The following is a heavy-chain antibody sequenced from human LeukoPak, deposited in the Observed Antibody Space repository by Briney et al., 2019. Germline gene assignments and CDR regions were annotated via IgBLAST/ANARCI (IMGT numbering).Heavy chain of an antibody. V-gene: IGHV3-7*01. CDR2: IREDGS. J-gene: IGHJ4*02. D-gene: IGHD7-27*01. CDR3: ARDVNWGHFDY. Sequence: GGSLRLSCAASGFTFGTYWMAWVRQGPGKGLEWVASIREDGSDYVASMKGRFAIPRNNAKNSVYLQMNSLRAEDTAVYYCARDVNWGHFDYWGQGTLVTVSS. CDR1: GFTFGTYW.